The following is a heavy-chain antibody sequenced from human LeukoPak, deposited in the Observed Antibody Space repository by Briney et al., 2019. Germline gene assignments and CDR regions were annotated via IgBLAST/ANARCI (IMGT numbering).Heavy chain of an antibody. V-gene: IGHV3-74*01. CDR2: ISPTGSTT. D-gene: IGHD6-6*01. CDR1: GFSFSGHW. CDR3: ARGPNSNWSGLDF. Sequence: GGSLRLSCTASGFSFSGHWMNWARQLPGKGLVWVSRISPTGSTTSYADSVKGRFTVSRDNAKNTLYLQVNNLRAEDTAVYYCARGPNSNWSGLDFWGQGTLLTVSS. J-gene: IGHJ4*02.